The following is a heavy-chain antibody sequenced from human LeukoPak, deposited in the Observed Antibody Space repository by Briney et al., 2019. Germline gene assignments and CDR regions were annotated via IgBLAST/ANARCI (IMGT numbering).Heavy chain of an antibody. CDR2: ISSDGYRT. J-gene: IGHJ4*02. V-gene: IGHV3-30*18. CDR1: GFSFSDYG. D-gene: IGHD3-10*01. Sequence: GGSLRLSCAASGFSFSDYGMHWVRQAPDKGLQWVAVISSDGYRTDYPDSVRGRFTISRDNFKNTVDLQMISVTAEDTAMYFCAKGLGTGSVLARPLHYWGQGTLVTISS. CDR3: AKGLGTGSVLARPLHY.